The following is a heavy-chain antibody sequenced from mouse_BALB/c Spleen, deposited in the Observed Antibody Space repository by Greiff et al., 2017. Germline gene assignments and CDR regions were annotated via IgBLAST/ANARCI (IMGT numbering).Heavy chain of an antibody. J-gene: IGHJ4*01. CDR1: GFSLTSYG. V-gene: IGHV2-9*02. Sequence: VQLKESGPGLVAPSQSLSITCTVSGFSLTSYGVHWVRQPPGKGLEWLGVIWAGGSTNYNSALMSRLSISKDNSKSQVFLKMNSLQTDDTAMYYCARDQDSSGYFYAMDYWGQGTTVTVSS. D-gene: IGHD3-2*01. CDR3: ARDQDSSGYFYAMDY. CDR2: IWAGGST.